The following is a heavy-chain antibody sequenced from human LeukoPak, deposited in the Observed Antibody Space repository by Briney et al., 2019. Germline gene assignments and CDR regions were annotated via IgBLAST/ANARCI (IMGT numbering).Heavy chain of an antibody. Sequence: SETLSLTCTVSGGSISSSSYYWGWIRQPPGKGLEWIGSIYYSGSTYYNPSLKSRVTISVDTSKNQFSLKLSSVTAADTAVYYCARPRGSYYDSSGSNWFDPWGQGTLVTVSS. CDR2: IYYSGST. CDR3: ARPRGSYYDSSGSNWFDP. J-gene: IGHJ5*02. D-gene: IGHD3-22*01. CDR1: GGSISSSSYY. V-gene: IGHV4-39*01.